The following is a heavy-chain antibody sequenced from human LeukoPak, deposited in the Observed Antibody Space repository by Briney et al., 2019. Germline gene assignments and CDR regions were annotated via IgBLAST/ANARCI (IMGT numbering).Heavy chain of an antibody. V-gene: IGHV4-59*08. CDR2: IHSSGTT. Sequence: PSETLSLTCTVSGGSISGYYWIWIRQPPGKGLECFAYIHSSGTTNYNPSLKSRVTISVDTSRNQFSLRLSSVTAADTAVYYCARHSAMVPQGAFDIWGQGTMVTVSS. CDR3: ARHSAMVPQGAFDI. CDR1: GGSISGYY. J-gene: IGHJ3*02. D-gene: IGHD2-8*01.